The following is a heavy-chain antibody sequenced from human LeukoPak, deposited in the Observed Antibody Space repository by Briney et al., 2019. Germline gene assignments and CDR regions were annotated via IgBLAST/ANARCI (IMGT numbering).Heavy chain of an antibody. CDR3: ARERYYGSGSYPARLFDY. CDR1: GFTFSSYA. CDR2: ISYDGGNK. V-gene: IGHV3-30*04. D-gene: IGHD3-10*01. J-gene: IGHJ4*02. Sequence: GGSLRLSCAASGFTFSSYAMHWVRQAPGKGLEWVAVISYDGGNKYYADSVKGRFTISRDNSKNTLYLQMNSLRAEDTAVYYCARERYYGSGSYPARLFDYWGQGTLVTVSS.